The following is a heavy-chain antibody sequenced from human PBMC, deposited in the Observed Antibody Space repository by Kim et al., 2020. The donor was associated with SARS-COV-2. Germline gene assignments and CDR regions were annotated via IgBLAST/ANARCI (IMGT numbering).Heavy chain of an antibody. CDR2: INAGNGNT. V-gene: IGHV1-3*01. J-gene: IGHJ4*02. CDR3: ARGHGGILTGGFDY. D-gene: IGHD3-9*01. Sequence: ASVKVSCKASGYTFTSYAMHWVRQAPGQRLEWMGWINAGNGNTKYSQKFQGRVTITRDTSASTAYMELSSLRSEDTAVYYCARGHGGILTGGFDYWGQGTLVTVSS. CDR1: GYTFTSYA.